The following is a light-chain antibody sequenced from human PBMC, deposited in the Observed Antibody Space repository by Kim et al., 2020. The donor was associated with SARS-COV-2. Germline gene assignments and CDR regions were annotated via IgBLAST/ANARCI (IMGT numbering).Light chain of an antibody. CDR1: QNISSS. J-gene: IGKJ1*01. Sequence: VGDIATLSCRASQNISSSLACDQQKPGKAPTTLIYTASTLEKGVPSRFSGSGSGTDFTLTITGLHPDDVAAYYCQQCMTYSRTFGQGTKVEIK. CDR3: QQCMTYSRT. V-gene: IGKV1-5*03. CDR2: TAS.